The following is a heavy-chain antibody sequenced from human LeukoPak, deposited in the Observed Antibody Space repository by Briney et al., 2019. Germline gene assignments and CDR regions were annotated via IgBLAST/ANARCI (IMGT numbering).Heavy chain of an antibody. CDR1: GFTFSSYG. V-gene: IGHV3-30*18. Sequence: GGSLRLSFAASGFTFSSYGIHWVRQAPGKGLEWVAVISYDGSNKYYTDSVKGRFTISRVNSKNTLYLQMNSLRAEDTAVYYCAKELGRYGGNLWPDYWGQGTLVTVSS. D-gene: IGHD4-23*01. CDR3: AKELGRYGGNLWPDY. CDR2: ISYDGSNK. J-gene: IGHJ4*02.